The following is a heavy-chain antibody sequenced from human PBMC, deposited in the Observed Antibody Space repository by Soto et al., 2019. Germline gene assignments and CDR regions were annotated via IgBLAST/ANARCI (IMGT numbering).Heavy chain of an antibody. V-gene: IGHV1-18*01. CDR3: AREGIVFPSESQYFYGMDV. CDR2: ISIYNGNT. D-gene: IGHD3-22*01. J-gene: IGHJ6*02. CDR1: GYTFTSHG. Sequence: ASVKVSCKASGYTFTSHGISWVRQAPGQGLEWMGWISIYNGNTNYAQKVQGRVTMTTDTSTSTAYMELRSLRSDDTAVYYCAREGIVFPSESQYFYGMDVWGQGTTVTVSS.